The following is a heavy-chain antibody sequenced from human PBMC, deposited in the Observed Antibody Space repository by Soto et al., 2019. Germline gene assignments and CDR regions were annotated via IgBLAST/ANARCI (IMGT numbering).Heavy chain of an antibody. Sequence: GASVKVSCKVSGYTLTELSMHWVRQAPGKGLEWMGGFDPEDGETIYAQKFQGRATMTEDTSTDTAYMELSSLRSEDTAVYYCATVRFLDRFDGNYFDYWGQGTLVTVSS. CDR1: GYTLTELS. D-gene: IGHD3-3*01. J-gene: IGHJ4*02. CDR2: FDPEDGET. V-gene: IGHV1-24*01. CDR3: ATVRFLDRFDGNYFDY.